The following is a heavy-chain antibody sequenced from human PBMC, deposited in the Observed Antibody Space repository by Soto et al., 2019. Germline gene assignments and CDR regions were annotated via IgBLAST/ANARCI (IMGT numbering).Heavy chain of an antibody. V-gene: IGHV3-53*01. CDR1: GFTVSSYY. J-gene: IGHJ4*02. CDR3: TRGGYSRSSGY. Sequence: EVQLVESGGGLIQPGGSLRLSCAASGFTVSSYYMSWVRQAPGKGLEWVSVIYNGGSTYYADSVKGRFTISRDNSKNTLYLQMNSLSAEDTAVYYCTRGGYSRSSGYWGQGTLVTVSS. CDR2: IYNGGST. D-gene: IGHD6-6*01.